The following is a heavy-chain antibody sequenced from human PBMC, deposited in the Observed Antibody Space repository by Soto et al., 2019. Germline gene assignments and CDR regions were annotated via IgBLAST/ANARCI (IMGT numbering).Heavy chain of an antibody. CDR1: GYSLTSYW. D-gene: IGHD5-12*01. CDR2: IYPGDSDT. V-gene: IGHV5-51*01. J-gene: IGHJ6*02. Sequence: ESLKISCKGSGYSLTSYWIGWVRQMPGEGLEWMGIIYPGDSDTRYSPSFQGQVTISADKSISTAYLQWSSLKASDTAMYYCARGEIYGRRYYYGMDVWGQGTTVTVSS. CDR3: ARGEIYGRRYYYGMDV.